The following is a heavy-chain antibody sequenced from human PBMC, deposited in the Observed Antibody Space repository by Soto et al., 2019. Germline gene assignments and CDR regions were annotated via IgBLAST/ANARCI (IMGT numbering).Heavy chain of an antibody. CDR1: GYTFTSYD. V-gene: IGHV1-8*01. Sequence: GASVKVSCKASGYTFTSYDINWVRQATGQGLEWMGWMSPNSGNTGYAQKFQGRVTMTRNTSISTAYMELSSLRSEDTAVYYCARGVQGTAYYYYYYMDVWGKGTTVTVSS. D-gene: IGHD1-1*01. CDR2: MSPNSGNT. J-gene: IGHJ6*03. CDR3: ARGVQGTAYYYYYYMDV.